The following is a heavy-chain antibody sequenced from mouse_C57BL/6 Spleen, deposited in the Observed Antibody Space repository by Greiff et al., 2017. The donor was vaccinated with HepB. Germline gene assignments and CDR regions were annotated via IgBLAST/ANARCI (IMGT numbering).Heavy chain of an antibody. CDR2: INPNNGGT. J-gene: IGHJ3*01. CDR3: VYDYGFAY. V-gene: IGHV1-26*01. CDR1: GYTFTDYY. D-gene: IGHD2-4*01. Sequence: VQLQQSGPELVKPGASVKISCKASGYTFTDYYMNWVKQSHGKSLEWIGDINPNNGGTSYNQKFKGKATLTVDKSSSTAYMELRSLTSEDSAVYYCVYDYGFAYWGQGTLVTVSA.